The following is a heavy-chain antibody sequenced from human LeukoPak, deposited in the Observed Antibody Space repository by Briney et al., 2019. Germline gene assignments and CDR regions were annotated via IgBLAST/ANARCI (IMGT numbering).Heavy chain of an antibody. CDR1: GFTFSSYA. CDR3: ARDGLTGELDY. Sequence: GGSLRLSCAASGFTFSSYAMSWVRQAPGKGLEWVSVIYSGGSTYYADSVKGRFTISRHNSKNTLYLQMNSLRAEDTAVYYCARDGLTGELDYWGQGTLVTVSS. J-gene: IGHJ4*02. D-gene: IGHD7-27*01. CDR2: IYSGGST. V-gene: IGHV3-53*04.